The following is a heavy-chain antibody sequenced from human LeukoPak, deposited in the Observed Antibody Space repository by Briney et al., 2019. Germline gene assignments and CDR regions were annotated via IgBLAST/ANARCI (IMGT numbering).Heavy chain of an antibody. D-gene: IGHD3-22*01. Sequence: GGSLRLSCVASGLTFSHYRMSWIRQAPGKGLEWVSYISSSGSTIYYADSVKGRFTISRDNAKNSLYLQMNSLRAEDTAVYYCARRYDSSGWTDYWGQGTLVTVSS. CDR3: ARRYDSSGWTDY. CDR2: ISSSGSTI. J-gene: IGHJ4*02. CDR1: GLTFSHYR. V-gene: IGHV3-11*01.